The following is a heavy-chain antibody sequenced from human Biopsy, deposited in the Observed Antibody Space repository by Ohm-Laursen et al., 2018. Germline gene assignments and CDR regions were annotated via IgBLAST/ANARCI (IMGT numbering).Heavy chain of an antibody. J-gene: IGHJ4*02. CDR1: GFTFSNYG. CDR2: ISWNSGSV. CDR3: AKASGYSSGWPIDY. D-gene: IGHD6-19*01. V-gene: IGHV3-9*01. Sequence: SLRLSCSASGFTFSNYGMHWVRQAPGKGLEWVSGISWNSGSVVYADSVKGRFTISRDNAKNSLYLQMHSLRAEDTAFYYCAKASGYSSGWPIDYWGQGNLVTVSS.